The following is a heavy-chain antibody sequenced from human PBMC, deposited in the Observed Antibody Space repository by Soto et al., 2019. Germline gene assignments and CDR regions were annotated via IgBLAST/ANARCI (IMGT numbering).Heavy chain of an antibody. CDR3: ARAGVVGATTPGAFDI. CDR1: GGSISSYY. J-gene: IGHJ3*02. D-gene: IGHD1-26*01. CDR2: IYYSGST. Sequence: PSETLSLTCTVSGGSISSYYWSWIRQPPGKGLEWIGYIYYSGSTNYNPSLKSRVTISVDTSKNQFSLKLSSVTAADTAVYYCARAGVVGATTPGAFDIWGQGTMVTVSS. V-gene: IGHV4-59*01.